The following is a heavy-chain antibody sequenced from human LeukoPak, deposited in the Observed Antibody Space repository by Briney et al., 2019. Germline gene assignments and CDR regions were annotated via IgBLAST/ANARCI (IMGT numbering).Heavy chain of an antibody. V-gene: IGHV3-7*01. CDR2: IKQDGSEK. CDR1: GFTFSSHW. Sequence: GGSLRLSCAASGFTFSSHWMSWVRQAQGTGLELVANIKQDGSEKYYVDSVKGRFTISRDNAKNSLYLQMNSLRAEDTAVYYCATPNFGHIAAQDYWGQGTLVTVSS. J-gene: IGHJ4*02. D-gene: IGHD6-6*01. CDR3: ATPNFGHIAAQDY.